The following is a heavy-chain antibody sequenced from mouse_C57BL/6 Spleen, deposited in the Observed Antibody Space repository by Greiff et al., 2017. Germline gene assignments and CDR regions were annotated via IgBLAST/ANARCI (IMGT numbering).Heavy chain of an antibody. J-gene: IGHJ4*01. V-gene: IGHV1-80*01. CDR3: ARSTPDYAMDY. CDR1: GYAFSSYW. CDR2: IYPGDGDT. Sequence: QVQLKQSGAELVKPGASVKISCKASGYAFSSYWMNWVKQRPGKGLEWIGQIYPGDGDTNYNGKFKGKATLTADKSSSTAYMQLSSLTSEDSAVYFCARSTPDYAMDYWGQGTSVTVSS.